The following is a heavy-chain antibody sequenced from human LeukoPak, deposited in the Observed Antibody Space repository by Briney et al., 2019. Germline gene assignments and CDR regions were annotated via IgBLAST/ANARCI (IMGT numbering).Heavy chain of an antibody. D-gene: IGHD1-26*01. CDR1: GYSFTNYW. J-gene: IGHJ4*02. V-gene: IGHV5-51*01. CDR3: ARLPRKGAGDY. CDR2: IFPSDSDT. Sequence: GESLKISCKGSGYSFTNYWIGWVRQMPGKGLEWMGSIFPSDSDTRYSPSFQGQVTISADKSTRTAYLQWSSLKASDTAMYYCARLPRKGAGDYWGQGTLVTVSS.